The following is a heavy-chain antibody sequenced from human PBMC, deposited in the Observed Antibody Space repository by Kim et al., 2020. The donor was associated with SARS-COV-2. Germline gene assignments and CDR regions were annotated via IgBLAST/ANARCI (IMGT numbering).Heavy chain of an antibody. CDR1: GYTFTSYA. J-gene: IGHJ4*02. Sequence: ASVKVSCKASGYTFTSYAMHLLRQAPGQRLEWMGWINAGNGYTKYSQKFQGRLTITRDTSASTAYMELSSLTSEDTAVYYCAKDWEVRGITPDYWGQGTPVTVSS. V-gene: IGHV1-3*01. CDR2: INAGNGYT. D-gene: IGHD3-10*01. CDR3: AKDWEVRGITPDY.